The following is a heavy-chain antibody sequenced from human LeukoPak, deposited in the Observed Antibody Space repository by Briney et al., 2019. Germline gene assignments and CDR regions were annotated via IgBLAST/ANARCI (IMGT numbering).Heavy chain of an antibody. J-gene: IGHJ4*02. V-gene: IGHV1-18*01. CDR2: VSPYNGNT. D-gene: IGHD3-10*01. Sequence: SVKVSCKTSGYTFTDYDITWVRQAPGQGLEWMGRVSPYNGNTYYSQRFQDRVIITKDTSTGTACMDLRDLRTDDTAMYYCARNGRVRRVVKDLFEYWGQGTLVAVSS. CDR1: GYTFTDYD. CDR3: ARNGRVRRVVKDLFEY.